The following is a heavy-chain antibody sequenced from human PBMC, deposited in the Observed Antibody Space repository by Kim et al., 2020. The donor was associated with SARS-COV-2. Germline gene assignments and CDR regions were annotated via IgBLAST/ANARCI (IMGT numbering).Heavy chain of an antibody. J-gene: IGHJ6*02. CDR1: GFTFSSCA. CDR2: ISYDGSNK. D-gene: IGHD3-10*01. V-gene: IGHV3-30-3*01. Sequence: GGSLRLSCAASGFTFSSCAIHWVRQAPGKGLEWVAVISYDGSNKNYADSVKCRFTISRDNSKNTLYLQMNSLRAEDTALYYCARVPWSRLRGLTYSYYGIDVWGQGTTVTVSS. CDR3: ARVPWSRLRGLTYSYYGIDV.